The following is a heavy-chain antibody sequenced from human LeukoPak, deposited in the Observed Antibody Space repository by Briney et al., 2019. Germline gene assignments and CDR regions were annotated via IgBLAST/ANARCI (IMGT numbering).Heavy chain of an antibody. J-gene: IGHJ6*03. CDR3: ARVGVYYYYMDV. CDR1: GFTFSSYS. V-gene: IGHV3-21*01. CDR2: ISSSSSYI. Sequence: PGGSLRLSCAASGFTFSSYSMNWVRQAPGKGLEWVSSISSSSSYIYYADSVKGRFTISRDNAKNSLYLQMNSLRAEDTAVYYCARVGVYYYYMDVWGKGTTVTVSS. D-gene: IGHD3-10*01.